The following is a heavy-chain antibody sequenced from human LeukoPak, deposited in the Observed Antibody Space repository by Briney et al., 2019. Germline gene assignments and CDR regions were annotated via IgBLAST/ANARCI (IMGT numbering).Heavy chain of an antibody. D-gene: IGHD3-9*01. Sequence: SVKVSCKTSGGTFSSYAISWVRQAPGQGLEWMGGIIPIFGTANYAQKFQGRVTITADESTSTAYMELSSLRSEDTAVYYCAVGTNYDILTGYQEDYWGQGTLVTVSS. CDR1: GGTFSSYA. V-gene: IGHV1-69*13. CDR2: IIPIFGTA. CDR3: AVGTNYDILTGYQEDY. J-gene: IGHJ4*02.